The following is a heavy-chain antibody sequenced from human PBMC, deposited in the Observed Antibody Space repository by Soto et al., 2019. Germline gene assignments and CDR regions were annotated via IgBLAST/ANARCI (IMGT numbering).Heavy chain of an antibody. CDR2: IKSKTDGGTT. Sequence: GGSLRLACAASGFTFSNAWINWVRQAPGKGLEWVGRIKSKTDGGTTDYAEPVKGRFAISRDDSNNMVYLQMNSLKIEDMSVYYCTTDSYSTIILVRFAYWGHGTLVTVSS. D-gene: IGHD3-22*01. CDR1: GFTFSNAW. CDR3: TTDSYSTIILVRFAY. V-gene: IGHV3-15*07. J-gene: IGHJ4*01.